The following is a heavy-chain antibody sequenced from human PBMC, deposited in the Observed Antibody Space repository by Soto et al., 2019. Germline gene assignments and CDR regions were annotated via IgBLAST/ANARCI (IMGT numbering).Heavy chain of an antibody. CDR3: ARLDILTGYYTNYYYYYGMDV. D-gene: IGHD3-9*01. CDR2: IDPSDSYT. Sequence: EVQLVQSGAEVKKPGESLRISCKGSGYSFTSYWISWVRQMPGKGLEWMGRIDPSDSYTNYSPSFQGHVTISADKSISTAYLQWSSLKASDTAMYYCARLDILTGYYTNYYYYYGMDVWGQGTTVTVSS. J-gene: IGHJ6*02. CDR1: GYSFTSYW. V-gene: IGHV5-10-1*03.